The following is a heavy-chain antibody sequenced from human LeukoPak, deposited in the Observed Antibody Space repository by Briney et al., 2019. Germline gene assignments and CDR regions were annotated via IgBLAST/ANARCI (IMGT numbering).Heavy chain of an antibody. D-gene: IGHD5-18*01. CDR1: GGSISSYY. J-gene: IGHJ4*02. CDR2: IYYSGST. V-gene: IGHV4-59*01. CDR3: ARGYSYGGAYYFDY. Sequence: SETLSLTCTVSGGSISSYYWSWIRQPPGKGLERIGYIYYSGSTNYNPSLKSRVAISVDTSKNQFSLKLSSVTAADTAVYYCARGYSYGGAYYFDYWGQGTLVTVSS.